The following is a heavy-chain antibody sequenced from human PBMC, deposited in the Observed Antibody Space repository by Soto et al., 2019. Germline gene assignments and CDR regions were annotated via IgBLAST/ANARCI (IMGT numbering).Heavy chain of an antibody. J-gene: IGHJ6*02. CDR3: AKGDGFILAV. CDR1: GFTVNSNY. Sequence: EVQVLATGGGLIQPGGSLRLSCAASGFTVNSNYMSWVRQAPGEGLQWVSITNTGGTTYYADSVKGRFTVSRDNSKNTLYPQMNSLRAEDAAVYYCAKGDGFILAVWGQGTRVSVSS. CDR2: TNTGGTT. D-gene: IGHD1-26*01. V-gene: IGHV3-53*02.